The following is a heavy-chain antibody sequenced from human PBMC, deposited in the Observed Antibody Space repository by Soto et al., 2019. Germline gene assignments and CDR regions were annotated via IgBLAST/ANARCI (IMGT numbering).Heavy chain of an antibody. CDR2: IYSGGST. J-gene: IGHJ3*01. CDR3: AKSGGDGWFADAFDV. D-gene: IGHD6-19*01. V-gene: IGHV3-53*01. CDR1: GFVVSSYY. Sequence: PVGSLRLSCGVSGFVVSSYYMSWVRQAPGKGLEWISVIYSGGSTYYADSVKGRFTISRDNSENTLYLQLNSLRAEDTAVYYCAKSGGDGWFADAFDVWGQGTMVTVSS.